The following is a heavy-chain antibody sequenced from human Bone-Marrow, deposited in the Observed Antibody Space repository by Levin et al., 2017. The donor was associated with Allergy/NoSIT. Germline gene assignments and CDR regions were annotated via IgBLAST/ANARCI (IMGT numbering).Heavy chain of an antibody. CDR2: ISYDGTNE. CDR3: ARVHSGSYHSLLY. D-gene: IGHD1-26*01. V-gene: IGHV3-30*04. J-gene: IGHJ4*02. Sequence: PGGSLRLSCVVSGFTFSSYNLHWVRQAPGKGLEWLAFISYDGTNEDYADSVKGRFTVSRDNVEDTLYLQMNSLRVEDTGIYYCARVHSGSYHSLLYWGQGTLVTVSS. CDR1: GFTFSSYN.